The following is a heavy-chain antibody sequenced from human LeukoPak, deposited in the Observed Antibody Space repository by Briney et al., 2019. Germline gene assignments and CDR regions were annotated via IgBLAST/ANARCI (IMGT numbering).Heavy chain of an antibody. Sequence: SETLSLTCTVSGGSISSSSYYWGWIRQPPGKGLEWIGYIYYSGSTNYNPSLKSRVTISVDTSKNQFSLKLSSVTAADTAVCYCARRSYYDSSIDYWGQGTLVTVSS. CDR1: GGSISSSSYY. D-gene: IGHD3-22*01. V-gene: IGHV4-61*05. CDR2: IYYSGST. CDR3: ARRSYYDSSIDY. J-gene: IGHJ4*02.